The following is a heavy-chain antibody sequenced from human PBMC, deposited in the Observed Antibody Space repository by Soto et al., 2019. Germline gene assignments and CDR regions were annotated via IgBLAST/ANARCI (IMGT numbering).Heavy chain of an antibody. CDR3: TRDDVPCSGGRCYGVPMDV. D-gene: IGHD2-15*01. CDR2: IQSCGST. CDR1: GFTVSSKY. V-gene: IGHV3-66*01. Sequence: EVQLVESGGGLVQPGGSLRLSCAASGFTVSSKYMSWVRQAPGKGLEWVSLIQSCGSTYYAGSVKGRVTIARDNSENTLFLQMNSLRVEDTAVYYCTRDDVPCSGGRCYGVPMDVWGKGNTVTVAA. J-gene: IGHJ6*04.